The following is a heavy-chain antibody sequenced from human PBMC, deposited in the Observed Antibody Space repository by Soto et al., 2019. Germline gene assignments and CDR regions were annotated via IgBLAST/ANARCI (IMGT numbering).Heavy chain of an antibody. CDR1: EYSFTSYY. D-gene: IGHD3-22*01. CDR3: AATRGYSPPFDS. J-gene: IGHJ4*02. Sequence: QVQLVQSGAEVKKPGASAKVSCKASEYSFTSYYMHWVRRAPGQGLEWMGMIDPSGDNTGYPQKFQGRVTMTSDPSMSTVHMELSSLRSEDTAMYYCAATRGYSPPFDSWGQGTRVTVS. V-gene: IGHV1-46*01. CDR2: IDPSGDNT.